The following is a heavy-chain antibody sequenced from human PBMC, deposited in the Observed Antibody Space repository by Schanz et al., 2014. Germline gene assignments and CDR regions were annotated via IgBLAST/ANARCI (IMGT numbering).Heavy chain of an antibody. Sequence: VQLVESGGDLVQPGGSLRLSCSASGFTFSTFAMHWVRQAPGKGLEYVSAISHDGYSTYYADSVKGRFTISRDNSKNTLYLQMNTLRAEDTAVYYCARKMKLGVYGGKGHDSLDIWGQGTMVTVSS. V-gene: IGHV3-64*04. CDR1: GFTFSTFA. D-gene: IGHD4-17*01. J-gene: IGHJ3*02. CDR3: ARKMKLGVYGGKGHDSLDI. CDR2: ISHDGYST.